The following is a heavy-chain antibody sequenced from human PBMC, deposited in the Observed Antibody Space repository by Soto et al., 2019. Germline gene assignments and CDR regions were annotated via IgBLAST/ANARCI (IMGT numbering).Heavy chain of an antibody. D-gene: IGHD2-8*01. V-gene: IGHV1-2*04. CDR3: ARGDSTDCSNGVCSFFYNHDMDV. CDR2: INPKSGGT. CDR1: GYSFTDYH. J-gene: IGHJ6*02. Sequence: SVKVSCKASGYSFTDYHIHWVRQAPGQGLEWLGRINPKSGGTSTAQKFQGWVTMTTDTSISTASMELTRLTSDDTAVYYCARGDSTDCSNGVCSFFYNHDMDVWGQGTTVTVSS.